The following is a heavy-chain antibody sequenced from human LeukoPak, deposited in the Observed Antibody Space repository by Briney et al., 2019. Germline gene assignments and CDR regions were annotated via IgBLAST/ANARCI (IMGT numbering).Heavy chain of an antibody. Sequence: GGSLRLSCVASGFNFSDYYMNWIRQSPGKGLEWISYMSSRSGIIYYADSVKGRFTISRDNARNSLYVQMNSLRVNDTAVYYCAGGLLEAQGWLQWLGTVYSMDVWGQGTPVTVSS. CDR1: GFNFSDYY. J-gene: IGHJ6*02. CDR3: AGGLLEAQGWLQWLGTVYSMDV. D-gene: IGHD5-24*01. V-gene: IGHV3-11*01. CDR2: MSSRSGII.